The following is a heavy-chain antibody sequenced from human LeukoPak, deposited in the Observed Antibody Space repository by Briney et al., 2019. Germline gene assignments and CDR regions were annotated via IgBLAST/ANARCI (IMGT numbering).Heavy chain of an antibody. CDR3: ARDTVTLEFDP. CDR2: INSDGSST. CDR1: GSTFSSYW. J-gene: IGHJ5*02. Sequence: GGSLRLSCAASGSTFSSYWMHWVRQAPGKGLVWVSRINSDGSSTNYADSVKGRFTISRDNAKNTLYLQMNSLRAEDTAVYYCARDTVTLEFDPWGQGTLVTVSS. V-gene: IGHV3-74*01. D-gene: IGHD4-17*01.